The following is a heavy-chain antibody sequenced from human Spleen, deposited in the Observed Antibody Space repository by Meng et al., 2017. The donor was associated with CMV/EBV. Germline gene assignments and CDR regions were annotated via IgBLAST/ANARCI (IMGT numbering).Heavy chain of an antibody. V-gene: IGHV4-59*01. CDR3: ARGIFRTYYYDSSGYYFDY. CDR1: GGPISIYY. D-gene: IGHD3-22*01. CDR2: ISDTGSS. J-gene: IGHJ4*02. Sequence: SETLSLTCTVSGGPISIYYLTWIRQPPGKGLEWMGYISDTGSSNYNPSLKSRLTISIDTSKKQSSLKLNSVTAADTAVYYCARGIFRTYYYDSSGYYFDYWGQGTLVTVSS.